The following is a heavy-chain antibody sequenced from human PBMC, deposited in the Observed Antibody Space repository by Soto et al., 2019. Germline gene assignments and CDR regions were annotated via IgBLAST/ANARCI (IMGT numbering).Heavy chain of an antibody. CDR3: ARDIVVVPADYYGMDV. CDR1: GDSISSSNSH. V-gene: IGHV4-39*01. J-gene: IGHJ6*02. D-gene: IGHD2-2*01. CDR2: VYYGGAIFYSGNI. Sequence: SETLSLTCTVSGDSISSSNSHWGWTRQPPGKGLEYIGSVYYGGAIFYSGNIYHNPSLKSRVTISVDTSKNQFSLRLSSVTAADTGVYYCARDIVVVPADYYGMDVWGQGTTVTVSS.